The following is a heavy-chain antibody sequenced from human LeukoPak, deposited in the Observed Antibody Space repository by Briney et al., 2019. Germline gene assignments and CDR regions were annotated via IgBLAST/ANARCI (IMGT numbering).Heavy chain of an antibody. CDR1: GFIFSPFG. V-gene: IGHV3-30*02. CDR2: IQDDESNK. Sequence: GGSLRLSCAASGFIFSPFGMHWVRQAPGKGLEWVAFIQDDESNKFYADSVKGRFTISRDNSKNTLFLQMNSLRPEVTALYYCAKQMVERPHYYYMDVWGKGTTVTVSS. CDR3: AKQMVERPHYYYMDV. J-gene: IGHJ6*03. D-gene: IGHD2-15*01.